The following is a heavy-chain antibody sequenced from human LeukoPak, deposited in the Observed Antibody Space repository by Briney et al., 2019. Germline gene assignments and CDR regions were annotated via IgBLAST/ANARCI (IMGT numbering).Heavy chain of an antibody. V-gene: IGHV4-39*07. Sequence: SETLSLTCTVSGGSISSRSYYWGWIRQPPGKGLEWIGSIYYSGSAYYNPSLKSRVTMSVDTSRNQVSLKLSSVTAADTAVYYCARESSGSYTIPYYFDSWGQGTLVTVSS. D-gene: IGHD1-26*01. CDR3: ARESSGSYTIPYYFDS. CDR1: GGSISSRSYY. J-gene: IGHJ4*02. CDR2: IYYSGSA.